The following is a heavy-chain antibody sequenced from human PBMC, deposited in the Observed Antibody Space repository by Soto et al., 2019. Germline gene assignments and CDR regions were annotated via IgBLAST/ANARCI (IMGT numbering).Heavy chain of an antibody. V-gene: IGHV1-69*13. CDR1: GGTFSSYA. J-gene: IGHJ3*02. CDR3: ARSRDDAFDI. Sequence: GASVKVSCKASGGTFSSYAISWVRQAPGQGLEWMGGIIPIFGTANYAQKFQGRVTITADESTSTAYMELSSLRSEDTAVYYCARSRDDAFDIWGQGTMVTVSS. CDR2: IIPIFGTA.